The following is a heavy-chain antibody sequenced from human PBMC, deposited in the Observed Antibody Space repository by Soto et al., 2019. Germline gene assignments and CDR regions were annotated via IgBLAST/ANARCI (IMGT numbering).Heavy chain of an antibody. J-gene: IGHJ4*02. V-gene: IGHV4-31*03. Sequence: SETVSLTCTVSGGPISSGTYYCSWIRQHPGEGLEWIGDNYYSVSTYYNPSLKSRVNISVDTTKNQLSLKLSSVTAADTAVYYCARGINYFDSRARFDYWGQGTLVTVS. CDR2: NYYSVST. D-gene: IGHD3-22*01. CDR1: GGPISSGTYY. CDR3: ARGINYFDSRARFDY.